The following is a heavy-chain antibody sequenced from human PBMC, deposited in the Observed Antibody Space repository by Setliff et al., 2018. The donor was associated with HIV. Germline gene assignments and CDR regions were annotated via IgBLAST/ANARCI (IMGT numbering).Heavy chain of an antibody. CDR1: SGSINGYH. V-gene: IGHV4-59*12. J-gene: IGHJ4*02. Sequence: PSETLSLTCGVSSGSINGYHWSWVRQAPGRGLEWIGYVSYSGSTSYNPSLNSRVTMSVAASRDQFSLKLRSVTAADTAVYYGARTQGRALLSYYFDSWGQGRLVTVSS. CDR2: VSYSGST. CDR3: ARTQGRALLSYYFDS.